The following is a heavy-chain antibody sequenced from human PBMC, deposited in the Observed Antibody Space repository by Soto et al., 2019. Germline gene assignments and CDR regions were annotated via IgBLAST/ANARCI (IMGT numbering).Heavy chain of an antibody. CDR1: GASISRDH. V-gene: IGHV4-59*08. CDR2: EYSGST. D-gene: IGHD3-16*01. CDR3: ATYTAGGGGRGY. Sequence: QVQLQESGPGLVKPSETLSLTCTVSGASISRDHWNWIRQPPGKGLEWIGEYSGSTNYNPSLKSRVTISVDTSKNQFSLRLSSVTAADTAVYFGATYTAGGGGRGYGGQGTLVTVSS. J-gene: IGHJ4*02.